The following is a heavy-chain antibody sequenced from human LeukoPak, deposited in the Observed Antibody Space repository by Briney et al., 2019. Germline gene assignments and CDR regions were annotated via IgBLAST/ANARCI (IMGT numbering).Heavy chain of an antibody. CDR1: GFTFSSCS. CDR3: ARTRRYYDILTGQFDY. Sequence: GGSLRLSCAASGFTFSSCSMNWVRQAPGKGLEWVSSISSSSSYIYYADSVKGRFTISRDNAKNSLYLQMNSLRAEDTAVYYCARTRRYYDILTGQFDYWGQGTLVTVSS. CDR2: ISSSSSYI. D-gene: IGHD3-9*01. V-gene: IGHV3-21*01. J-gene: IGHJ4*02.